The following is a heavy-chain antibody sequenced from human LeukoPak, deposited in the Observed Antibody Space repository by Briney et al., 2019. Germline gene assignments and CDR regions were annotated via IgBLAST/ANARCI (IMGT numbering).Heavy chain of an antibody. CDR2: INPSGGST. V-gene: IGHV1-46*01. CDR3: ARVGAVRWYLDL. Sequence: ASVKVSCKASGYTFTSYYMHWVRQAPGQGLEWMGIINPSGGSTSYAQKFQGRVTMTRDMSTSTVYMELSSLRSEDTAVYYCARVGAVRWYLDLWGRGTLVTVSS. CDR1: GYTFTSYY. D-gene: IGHD1-26*01. J-gene: IGHJ2*01.